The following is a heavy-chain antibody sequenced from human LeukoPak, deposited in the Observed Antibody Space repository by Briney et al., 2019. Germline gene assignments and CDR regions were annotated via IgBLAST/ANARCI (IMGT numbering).Heavy chain of an antibody. J-gene: IGHJ4*02. V-gene: IGHV3-30-3*01. CDR2: ISYDGSNK. CDR3: ASDRLGALDY. D-gene: IGHD4-17*01. Sequence: GGSLRLSCAASGFTFSSYAMHWVRQAPGKGLEWVAVISYDGSNKYYADSVKGRFTISRDNSKNTLYLQMNGLRAEDTAVYYCASDRLGALDYWGQGTLVTVSS. CDR1: GFTFSSYA.